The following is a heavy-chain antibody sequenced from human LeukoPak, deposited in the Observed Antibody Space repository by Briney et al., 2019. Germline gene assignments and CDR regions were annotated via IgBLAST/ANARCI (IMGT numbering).Heavy chain of an antibody. Sequence: ASVKVSCKASGYTFTSYDINWVRQATGQGLEWMGWMNPNSGNTGYAQKFQGRVTLTRNTSISTAYMELSSLRSEDTAMYYCARVLRYCSGGSCYSFGYWGQGTLVTVSS. CDR1: GYTFTSYD. D-gene: IGHD2-15*01. V-gene: IGHV1-8*01. J-gene: IGHJ4*02. CDR2: MNPNSGNT. CDR3: ARVLRYCSGGSCYSFGY.